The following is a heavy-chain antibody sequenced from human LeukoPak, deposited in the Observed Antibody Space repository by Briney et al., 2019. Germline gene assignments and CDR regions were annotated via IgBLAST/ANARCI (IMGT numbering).Heavy chain of an antibody. D-gene: IGHD5-18*01. Sequence: GGSLRLSCAASGFTFSPYEMNWVRQAPGKGLEWISYIRGFDSTIYYADSVKGRFTISRDNAKKSLYLQMNSLRAEDTAVYYCARVEGRGFSYGHLDYWGQGTLVTASS. J-gene: IGHJ4*02. V-gene: IGHV3-48*03. CDR1: GFTFSPYE. CDR3: ARVEGRGFSYGHLDY. CDR2: IRGFDSTI.